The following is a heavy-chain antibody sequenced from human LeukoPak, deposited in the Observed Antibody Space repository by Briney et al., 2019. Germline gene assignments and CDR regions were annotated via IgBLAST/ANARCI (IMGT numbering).Heavy chain of an antibody. J-gene: IGHJ3*02. V-gene: IGHV3-53*01. CDR2: IYSGGST. CDR1: GFTVSSNY. CDR3: ARPQRWASAFDI. Sequence: GGSLRLSFAASGFTVSSNYMSWVRQAPGKGLEWVSVIYSGGSTYYADSVKGRFTISRDNSKNTLYLQMNSLRAEDTAVYYCARPQRWASAFDIWGQGTMVTVSS. D-gene: IGHD5-24*01.